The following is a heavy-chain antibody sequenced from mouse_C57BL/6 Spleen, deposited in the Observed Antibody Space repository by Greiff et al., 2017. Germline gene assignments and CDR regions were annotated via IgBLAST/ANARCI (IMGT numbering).Heavy chain of an antibody. CDR2: IYPRDGST. CDR1: GYTFPSYD. V-gene: IGHV1-85*01. Sequence: VQLQPSGPELVKPGASVKLSCKASGYTFPSYDINWVKQRPGQGLEWIGWIYPRDGSTKYNEKFKGKATLTVDTSSSTAYMELHSLTSEDSAVYFCARKGSSYDYYAMDYWGQGTSVTVSS. D-gene: IGHD1-1*01. J-gene: IGHJ4*01. CDR3: ARKGSSYDYYAMDY.